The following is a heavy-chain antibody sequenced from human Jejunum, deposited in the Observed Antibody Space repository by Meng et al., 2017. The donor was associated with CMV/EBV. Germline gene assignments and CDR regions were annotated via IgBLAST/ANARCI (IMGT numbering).Heavy chain of an antibody. Sequence: LDPSGCVLDQPWASGHVSCRPSGYTFTSYAINVVRQAPGQGPAWMGWIDPNTGNPTYDQGFTGRFVFSLDTSVSTAYLQINSLRADDTAVYYCARDSPLDGYSLLDYWGQGTLVTVSS. D-gene: IGHD5-24*01. V-gene: IGHV7-4-1*02. J-gene: IGHJ4*02. CDR1: GYTFTSYA. CDR3: ARDSPLDGYSLLDY. CDR2: IDPNTGNP.